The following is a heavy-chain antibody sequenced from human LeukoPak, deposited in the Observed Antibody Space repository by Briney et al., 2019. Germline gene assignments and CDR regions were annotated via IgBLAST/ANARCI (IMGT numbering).Heavy chain of an antibody. V-gene: IGHV4-59*12. D-gene: IGHD5-18*01. CDR1: GGSISSYY. CDR3: ARGIGYSYGLDY. J-gene: IGHJ4*02. Sequence: SETLSLTCTVSGGSISSYYWSWIRQPPGKGLEWIGYIYYSGSTNYNPSLKSRVTISLDTSKNQFSLKLSSVTAADTAVYYCARGIGYSYGLDYWGQGTLVTVSS. CDR2: IYYSGST.